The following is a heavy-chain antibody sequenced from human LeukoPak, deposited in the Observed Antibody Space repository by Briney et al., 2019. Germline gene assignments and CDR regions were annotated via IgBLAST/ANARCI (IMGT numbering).Heavy chain of an antibody. D-gene: IGHD1-26*01. V-gene: IGHV4-59*01. J-gene: IGHJ5*02. CDR2: IYYSGST. Sequence: SETLSLTCTVSGGSISSYYWSWIRQPPGKGLEWIGYIYYSGSTNYNPSLKSRVTISVDTSKNQFSLKLSSVTAADTAVYYCARAEGGSLNWFDPWGQGTLVTVSS. CDR1: GGSISSYY. CDR3: ARAEGGSLNWFDP.